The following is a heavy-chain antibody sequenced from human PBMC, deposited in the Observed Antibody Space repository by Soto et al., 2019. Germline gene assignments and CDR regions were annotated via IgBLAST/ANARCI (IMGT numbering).Heavy chain of an antibody. V-gene: IGHV3-23*01. Sequence: HPGGSLRLSCLASGFSFSSYPMTWVRQAPGKGLEWVSVISGSGTNTYYAESVKGRFTISRDSSQNTLYLQMNSLRAEDTAVYYCAKEKPTTTCFDSWGQGTLVTVSS. CDR3: AKEKPTTTCFDS. CDR1: GFSFSSYP. CDR2: ISGSGTNT. D-gene: IGHD1-1*01. J-gene: IGHJ4*02.